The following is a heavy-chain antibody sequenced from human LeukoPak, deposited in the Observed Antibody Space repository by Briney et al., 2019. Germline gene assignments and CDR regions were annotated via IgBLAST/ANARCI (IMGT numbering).Heavy chain of an antibody. D-gene: IGHD1-26*01. CDR1: GVSIRYKY. V-gene: IGHV3-21*01. CDR3: ASEGVVGPVAHFDY. CDR2: ISSSSSYI. Sequence: GSLRLSCAASGVSIRYKYISWVRQGPGEGLGLGSSISSSSSYIYYADSVKGRFTISRDNAKNSLYLQMNSLRVEDTAVYYCASEGVVGPVAHFDYWGQGALVTVSS. J-gene: IGHJ4*02.